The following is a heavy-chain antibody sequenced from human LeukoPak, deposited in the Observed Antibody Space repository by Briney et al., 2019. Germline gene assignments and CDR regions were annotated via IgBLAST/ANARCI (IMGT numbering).Heavy chain of an antibody. CDR1: GFTFISYT. V-gene: IGHV3-21*01. CDR2: ISSSSSYI. Sequence: GGSLRLSCAASGFTFISYTMNWVRQAPGKGLEWVSSISSSSSYIYYADSVKGRFTISRDNAKNSLYLQMNSLRAEDTAVYYCTTDGIITMVRGVRRDYWGQGTLVTVSS. CDR3: TTDGIITMVRGVRRDY. D-gene: IGHD3-10*01. J-gene: IGHJ4*02.